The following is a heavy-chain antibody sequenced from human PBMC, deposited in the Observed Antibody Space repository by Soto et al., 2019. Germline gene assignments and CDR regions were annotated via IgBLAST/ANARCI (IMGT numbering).Heavy chain of an antibody. D-gene: IGHD3-9*01. CDR3: AKDRYYDILTEDYHDYYHYGMDV. CDR2: ITGGGGGT. V-gene: IGHV3-23*01. CDR1: GFSFSSYA. Sequence: EGQLLESGGGLVQPGGSLRLSCAASGFSFSSYAMSWVRQAPGKGLEWVSTITGGGGGTYYADSVKGRFTISRDNSKNTLYLQMNSLRAEDTAVYYCAKDRYYDILTEDYHDYYHYGMDVWGQGTTVTVSS. J-gene: IGHJ6*02.